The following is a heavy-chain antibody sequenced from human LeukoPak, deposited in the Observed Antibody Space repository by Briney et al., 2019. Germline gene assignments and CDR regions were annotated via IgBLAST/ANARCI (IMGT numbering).Heavy chain of an antibody. CDR3: AREHSSGWLVDY. J-gene: IGHJ4*02. CDR2: INPNSGDT. V-gene: IGHV1-2*02. CDR1: GYSFTNYA. Sequence: ASVKVSCKASGYSFTNYAMNWVRQAPGQGLEWMGWINPNSGDTNYAQKFQGRVTLTTDTSITSVYMEVSSLRSDDTALYYCAREHSSGWLVDYWGQGTLVTVSS. D-gene: IGHD6-19*01.